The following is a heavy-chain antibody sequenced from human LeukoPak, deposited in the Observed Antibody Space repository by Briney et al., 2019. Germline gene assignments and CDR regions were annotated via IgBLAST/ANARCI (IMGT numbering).Heavy chain of an antibody. CDR1: GFTVSTNY. CDR2: IYSAYST. J-gene: IGHJ4*02. V-gene: IGHV3-53*01. Sequence: GGSLRLSCAASGFTVSTNYMTWVRQAPGKGLEWVSVIYSAYSTHYADSVRGRFTISRDTSKNTLYLQMNSLRAEDTAVCYCAREKSDYFDSSGYALDFDYWGQGTLVTVSS. CDR3: AREKSDYFDSSGYALDFDY. D-gene: IGHD3-22*01.